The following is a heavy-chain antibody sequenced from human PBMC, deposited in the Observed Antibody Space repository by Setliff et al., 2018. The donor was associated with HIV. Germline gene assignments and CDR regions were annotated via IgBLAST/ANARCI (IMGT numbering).Heavy chain of an antibody. D-gene: IGHD3-10*01. CDR2: INHSGST. J-gene: IGHJ4*02. V-gene: IGHV4-34*01. CDR3: AGHFYYSGSGIWAGLDS. CDR1: SGPLSAYY. Sequence: PSETLSLTCGAYSGPLSAYYWAWIRQPPGKGLEWIGEINHSGSTNYNPSLKSRVTISVDTSKNQFSLNLTSVTAADTAVYYCAGHFYYSGSGIWAGLDSWGQGTLVTVSS.